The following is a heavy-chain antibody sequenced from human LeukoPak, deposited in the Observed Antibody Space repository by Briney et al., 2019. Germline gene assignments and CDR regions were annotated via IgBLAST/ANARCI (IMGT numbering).Heavy chain of an antibody. D-gene: IGHD2-15*01. CDR3: ARGPSGAAAGYLSGAFLNY. J-gene: IGHJ4*02. V-gene: IGHV1-2*02. CDR2: INPNSGGT. Sequence: ASVKVSCKASGYTFTDYYMHWVRQAPGQGFEWMGWINPNSGGTNYAQKLQGRVTMTRDTSITTAYLELSRLKSDDTAVYYCARGPSGAAAGYLSGAFLNYWGQGTLVTVSS. CDR1: GYTFTDYY.